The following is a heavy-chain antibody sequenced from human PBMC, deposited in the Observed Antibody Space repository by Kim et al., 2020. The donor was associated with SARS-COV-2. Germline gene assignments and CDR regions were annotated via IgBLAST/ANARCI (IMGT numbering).Heavy chain of an antibody. V-gene: IGHV5-51*01. J-gene: IGHJ4*02. CDR2: IYPGDSDT. CDR3: ARRAYVSDRIAAAGPCDY. Sequence: GESLKISCKGSGYSFTSYWIGWVRQMPGKGLEWMGIIYPGDSDTRYSPSFQGQVTISADKSISTAYLQWSSLKASDTAMYYCARRAYVSDRIAAAGPCDYWGQGTLLTVSS. D-gene: IGHD6-13*01. CDR1: GYSFTSYW.